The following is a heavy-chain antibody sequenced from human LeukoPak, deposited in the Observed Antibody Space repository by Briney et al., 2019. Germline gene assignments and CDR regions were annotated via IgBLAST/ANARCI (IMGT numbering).Heavy chain of an antibody. D-gene: IGHD3-9*01. V-gene: IGHV3-30*02. CDR2: IRYDGSNK. J-gene: IGHJ4*02. CDR1: GFTFSSYG. CDR3: AKDYDILTGRDY. Sequence: SGGSLRLSCAASGFTFSSYGMHWVRQAPGKGLEWVAFIRYDGSNKYYADSVKGRFTISRDNSKNTLYLQMNSLRAEDTAVYYCAKDYDILTGRDYWGQGTLVTVSS.